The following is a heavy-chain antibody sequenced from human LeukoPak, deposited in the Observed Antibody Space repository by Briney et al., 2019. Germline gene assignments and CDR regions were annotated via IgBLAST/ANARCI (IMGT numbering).Heavy chain of an antibody. CDR1: GFTFSSYG. Sequence: GGSPRLSCAASGFTFSSYGMHWVRQAPGKGLEWVAVIWYDGSNKYYADSVKGRFTISRDNSKNTLYLQMNSLRAEDTAVYYCAKARTGIRYYFDYWGQGTLVTVSS. CDR3: AKARTGIRYYFDY. D-gene: IGHD3-10*01. CDR2: IWYDGSNK. V-gene: IGHV3-33*06. J-gene: IGHJ4*02.